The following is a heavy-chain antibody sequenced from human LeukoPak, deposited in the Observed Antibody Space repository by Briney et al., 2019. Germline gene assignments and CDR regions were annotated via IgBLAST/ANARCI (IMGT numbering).Heavy chain of an antibody. CDR3: ARDVKSSGYNYYGMDV. CDR2: IYYSGST. V-gene: IGHV4-31*01. CDR1: GGSLSSVVYY. J-gene: IGHJ6*02. Sequence: SQTLSLTCTVSGGSLSSVVYYWTWIPQHPGRGLEWIRYIYYSGSTYYNPSLKSPVSISVDSSKNQFSLKVSYVTAADTAVYYCARDVKSSGYNYYGMDVWGQGTTVTVSS. D-gene: IGHD6-19*01.